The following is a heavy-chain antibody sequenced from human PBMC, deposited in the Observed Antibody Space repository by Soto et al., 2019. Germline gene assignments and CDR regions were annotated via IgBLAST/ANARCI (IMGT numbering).Heavy chain of an antibody. CDR2: IYWDDDK. CDR3: AHDRYSYGPAPDAFDI. D-gene: IGHD5-18*01. V-gene: IGHV2-5*02. J-gene: IGHJ3*02. Sequence: QITLKESGPPLVKPTQTLTLTCTFSGFSLSTSGVGVGWIRQPPGKALEWLALIYWDDDKRYSPSLKSRLTITKDTSKHQVVLTMTNMDPVDTATYYCAHDRYSYGPAPDAFDIWGQGTMVTVSS. CDR1: GFSLSTSGVG.